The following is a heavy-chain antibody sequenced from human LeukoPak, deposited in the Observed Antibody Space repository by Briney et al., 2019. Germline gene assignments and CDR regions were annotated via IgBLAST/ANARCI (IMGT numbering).Heavy chain of an antibody. Sequence: GGSLRLSCAASGFTFSNAWMSWVRQAPGKGLEWVSAISGEGVTIYYADSVKGRFTISRDNSKNTLYLQMNSLTAEDTAVYYCGPREDSTTNAYDYWGQGTLVTVSS. D-gene: IGHD2/OR15-2a*01. CDR3: GPREDSTTNAYDY. V-gene: IGHV3-23*01. CDR1: GFTFSNAW. J-gene: IGHJ4*02. CDR2: ISGEGVTI.